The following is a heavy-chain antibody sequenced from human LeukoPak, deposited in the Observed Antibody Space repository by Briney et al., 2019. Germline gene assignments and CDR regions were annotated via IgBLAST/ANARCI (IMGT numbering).Heavy chain of an antibody. V-gene: IGHV1-69*05. CDR2: IIPIFGTA. CDR3: ARPGDCSSTSCYFFHFDY. Sequence: SVKVSCKASGGTFSSYAISWVRQAPGQGLEWMGGIIPIFGTANYAQKFQGRVTITTDESTSTAYMELSSLRSEDTAVYYCARPGDCSSTSCYFFHFDYWGQGTLVTVSS. CDR1: GGTFSSYA. J-gene: IGHJ4*02. D-gene: IGHD2-2*01.